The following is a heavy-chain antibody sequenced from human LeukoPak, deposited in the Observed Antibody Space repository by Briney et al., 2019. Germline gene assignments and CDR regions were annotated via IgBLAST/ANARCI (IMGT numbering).Heavy chain of an antibody. V-gene: IGHV1-46*01. CDR2: INPSGGST. CDR1: GYTFTIYY. CDR3: ARDSGMVRGTVDY. Sequence: ASVTVSFTSSGYTFTIYYMYWVRQAPGQGLEWMGVINPSGGSTSYAQEFQGRVTITRDTSTSTVYMELSSQRSEDTAVYYCARDSGMVRGTVDYWGQGTVVIVSS. D-gene: IGHD3-10*01. J-gene: IGHJ4*02.